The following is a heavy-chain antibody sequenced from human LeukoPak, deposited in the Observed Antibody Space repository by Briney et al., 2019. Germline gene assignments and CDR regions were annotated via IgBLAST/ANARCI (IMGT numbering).Heavy chain of an antibody. J-gene: IGHJ4*02. V-gene: IGHV3-48*03. CDR2: ISSGSSSI. D-gene: IGHD6-6*01. Sequence: GGSLRLSCAASGFTFSSYEMNWVRQAPGKGLEWVSYISSGSSSIFYADSVKGRFTISRDNSKNSLYLQMNSLRVEDTAVYYCARGGIAARFAYRGQGTLVTVSS. CDR3: ARGGIAARFAY. CDR1: GFTFSSYE.